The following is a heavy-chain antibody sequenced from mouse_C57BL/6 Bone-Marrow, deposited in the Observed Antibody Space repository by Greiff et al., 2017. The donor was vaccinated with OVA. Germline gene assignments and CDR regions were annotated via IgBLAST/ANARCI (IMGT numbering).Heavy chain of an antibody. CDR1: GYTFTSYW. Sequence: VQLQQPGAELVRPGTSVKLSCKASGYTFTSYWMHWVKQRPGQGLEWIGVIDPSDSYTNYNQKFKGKATLTVDTSSSTAYMQLSSLTSEDSAVYYCARSGGSYFDYWGQGTTLTVSS. V-gene: IGHV1-59*01. J-gene: IGHJ2*01. CDR2: IDPSDSYT. D-gene: IGHD1-1*01. CDR3: ARSGGSYFDY.